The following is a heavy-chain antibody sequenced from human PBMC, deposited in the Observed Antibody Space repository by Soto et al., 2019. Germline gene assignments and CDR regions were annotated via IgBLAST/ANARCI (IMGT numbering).Heavy chain of an antibody. D-gene: IGHD6-13*01. V-gene: IGHV3-9*01. CDR1: GFTFDDYA. CDR2: ISWNSGSI. CDR3: AKDILAAADYYFDY. J-gene: IGHJ4*02. Sequence: GGSLRLSCAASGFTFDDYAMHWVRQAPGKGLEWVSGISWNSGSIGYADSVKGRFTISRDNAKNSLYLQMNSLRAEDTALYYCAKDILAAADYYFDYWGQGTLVTVSS.